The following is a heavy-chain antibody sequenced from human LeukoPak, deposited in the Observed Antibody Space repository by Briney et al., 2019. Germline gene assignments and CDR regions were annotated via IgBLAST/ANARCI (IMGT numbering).Heavy chain of an antibody. Sequence: DPGGSLRLSCAASGFTFNDYAMHWVRQAPGKGLEWVSGISYNGGTIAYADSVKGRFTISRDNAKNSLYVQMNSLRTEDTALYYCAKGLSGISHDAFDIWGQGTMVTVSS. D-gene: IGHD3-3*02. CDR3: AKGLSGISHDAFDI. CDR2: ISYNGGTI. J-gene: IGHJ3*02. V-gene: IGHV3-9*01. CDR1: GFTFNDYA.